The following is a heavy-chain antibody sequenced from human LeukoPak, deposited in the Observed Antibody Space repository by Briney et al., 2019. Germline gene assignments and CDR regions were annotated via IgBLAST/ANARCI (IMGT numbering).Heavy chain of an antibody. D-gene: IGHD1-26*01. CDR3: ARVAVGAPYYFDY. V-gene: IGHV3-30*19. CDR1: GFTFSSYG. CDR2: ISYDGSNK. J-gene: IGHJ4*02. Sequence: GGSLRLSCAASGFTFSSYGMHWVRQAPGKGLEWVAVISYDGSNKHYADSVKGRFTISRDNSKNTLYLQMNGLRAEDTAVYYSARVAVGAPYYFDYWGQGTLVTASS.